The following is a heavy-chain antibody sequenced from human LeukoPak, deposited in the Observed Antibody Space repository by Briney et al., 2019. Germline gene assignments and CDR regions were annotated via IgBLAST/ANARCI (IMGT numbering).Heavy chain of an antibody. CDR3: ARHWGSIAARADAFGI. D-gene: IGHD6-6*01. V-gene: IGHV5-51*01. CDR1: GYSFTSYW. J-gene: IGHJ3*02. Sequence: GESLKISCKGSGYSFTSYWIGWVRPMPGKGLEWMGIIYPGDSDTRYSPSFQGQVTISADKSISTAYLQWSSLKASDTAMYYCARHWGSIAARADAFGIWGQGTMVTVSS. CDR2: IYPGDSDT.